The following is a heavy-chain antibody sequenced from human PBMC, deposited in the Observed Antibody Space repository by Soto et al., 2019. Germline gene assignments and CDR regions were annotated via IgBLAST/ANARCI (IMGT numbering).Heavy chain of an antibody. CDR1: GFTFSSYS. J-gene: IGHJ1*01. Sequence: EVQLVESGGGLVQPGGSLRLSCAASGFTFSSYSMNWVRQAPGKGLEWVSYISSSSSTIYYADSVKGRFTISRDNAKNSLYLQMNSLRDEDTAVYYCARGGAVVVTAILQSVAEYFQHWGQGTLVTVSS. CDR3: ARGGAVVVTAILQSVAEYFQH. D-gene: IGHD2-21*02. V-gene: IGHV3-48*02. CDR2: ISSSSSTI.